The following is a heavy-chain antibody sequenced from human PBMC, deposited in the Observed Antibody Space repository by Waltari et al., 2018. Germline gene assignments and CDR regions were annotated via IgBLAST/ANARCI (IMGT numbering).Heavy chain of an antibody. D-gene: IGHD1-26*01. V-gene: IGHV4-61*02. Sequence: QVQLQESGPGLVKPSQTLSLTCTVSGGSISSGSYYWSWIRQSAGKGLEWIGRIYTSGSTNYNPALKSRVTISVDTSKNQFSLKLSSVTAADTAVYYCARDSSGSYDYYYYMDVWGKGTTVTVSS. CDR3: ARDSSGSYDYYYYMDV. J-gene: IGHJ6*03. CDR1: GGSISSGSYY. CDR2: IYTSGST.